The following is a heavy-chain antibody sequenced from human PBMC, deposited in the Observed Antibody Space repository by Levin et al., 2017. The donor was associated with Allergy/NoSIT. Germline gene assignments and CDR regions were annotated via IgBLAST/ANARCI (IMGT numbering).Heavy chain of an antibody. CDR1: GFTFSSYW. D-gene: IGHD3-3*01. Sequence: ETLSLTCAASGFTFSSYWMHWVRQAPGKGLVWVSRINSDGSSTSYADSVKGRFTISRDNAKNTLYLQMNSLRAEDTAVYYCASSPYYDFWSGDYWGQGTLVTVSS. J-gene: IGHJ4*02. CDR2: INSDGSST. V-gene: IGHV3-74*01. CDR3: ASSPYYDFWSGDY.